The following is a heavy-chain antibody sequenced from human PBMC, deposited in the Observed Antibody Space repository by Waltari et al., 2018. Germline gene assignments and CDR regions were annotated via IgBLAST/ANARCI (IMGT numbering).Heavy chain of an antibody. V-gene: IGHV3-30*18. Sequence: QVHLVESGGGVVQPGRSLTLSCTASGFTFGHPGLPGVRQAPGKGLEWVAVVSYEGSLKYYADSVRGRFTIARDNFRNTLYLQMNSLRPEDTAVYYCAKEFGGRASRYAAFFDSWGQGTLVTVSS. J-gene: IGHJ4*02. CDR2: VSYEGSLK. CDR1: GFTFGHPG. CDR3: AKEFGGRASRYAAFFDS. D-gene: IGHD1-26*01.